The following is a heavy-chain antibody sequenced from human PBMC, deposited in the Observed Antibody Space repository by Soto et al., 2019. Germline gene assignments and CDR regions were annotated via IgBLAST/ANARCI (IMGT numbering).Heavy chain of an antibody. Sequence: EVQLVESGGGLVKPGGSLRLSCAASGFTFSNAWMMWVRQSPGKGLEWVGRIKSNTDGGTTDYAAPVKGRFTISRDDSKHTLYLQMSSLKTEDTAVYYCTTRFDPWGQGTLVTVSS. CDR1: GFTFSNAW. J-gene: IGHJ5*02. V-gene: IGHV3-15*01. CDR3: TTRFDP. CDR2: IKSNTDGGTT.